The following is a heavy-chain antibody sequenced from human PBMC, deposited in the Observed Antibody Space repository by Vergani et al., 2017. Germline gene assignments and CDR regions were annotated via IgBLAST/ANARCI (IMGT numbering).Heavy chain of an antibody. CDR2: INAGNGNT. CDR1: GYTFTSYA. Sequence: QVQLVQSGAEVKKPGASVKVSCKASGYTFTSYAMNWVRQAPGQRLEWMGWINAGNGNTKYSQKFQGRVTITRDTSASTAYMELSSVRSADTAVYYWAREAGYSSSSPPYYYYGMDVWGQGTTVTVSS. V-gene: IGHV1-3*01. CDR3: AREAGYSSSSPPYYYYGMDV. J-gene: IGHJ6*02. D-gene: IGHD6-6*01.